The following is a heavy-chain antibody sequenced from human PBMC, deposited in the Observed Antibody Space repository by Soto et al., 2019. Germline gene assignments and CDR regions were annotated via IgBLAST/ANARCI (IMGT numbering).Heavy chain of an antibody. Sequence: SVKVSCKASGFTFTSSAVQWVRQARGQRLEWIGWIVVGSGNTNYAQEFQERVTITRDMSTSTAYMELSSLRSEDTAVYYCAKGRGQNWNFDYWGQGTLVTVSS. CDR1: GFTFTSSA. CDR3: AKGRGQNWNFDY. D-gene: IGHD1-1*01. V-gene: IGHV1-58*01. J-gene: IGHJ4*02. CDR2: IVVGSGNT.